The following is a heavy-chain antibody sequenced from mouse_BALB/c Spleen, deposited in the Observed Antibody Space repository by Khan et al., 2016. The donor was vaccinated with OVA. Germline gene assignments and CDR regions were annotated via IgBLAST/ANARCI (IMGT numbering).Heavy chain of an antibody. CDR2: IWSDGST. CDR3: ARQPYYHYNSMDY. J-gene: IGHJ4*01. D-gene: IGHD2-10*01. Sequence: QVQLKQSGPGLVAPSQSLSITCTISGFSLTNYGVHWVRQPPGKGLEWLVVIWSDGSTTYNSALKSRLTISKDNSKRQVFLKMNSLQTDDTGMYFCARQPYYHYNSMDYWGQGTSGTVSA. V-gene: IGHV2-6-1*01. CDR1: GFSLTNYG.